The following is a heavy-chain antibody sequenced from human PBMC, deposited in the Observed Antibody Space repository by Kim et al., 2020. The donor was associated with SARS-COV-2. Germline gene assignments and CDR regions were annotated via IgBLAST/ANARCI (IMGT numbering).Heavy chain of an antibody. Sequence: GGSLRLSCTASGFTFGDYAMSWFRQAPGKGLEWVGFIRSKAYGGTTEYAASVKGRFTISRDDSKSIAYLQMNSLKTEDTAVYYCTRARITMIVVVSVFDYWGQGTLVTVSS. CDR1: GFTFGDYA. J-gene: IGHJ4*02. CDR2: IRSKAYGGTT. V-gene: IGHV3-49*03. D-gene: IGHD3-22*01. CDR3: TRARITMIVVVSVFDY.